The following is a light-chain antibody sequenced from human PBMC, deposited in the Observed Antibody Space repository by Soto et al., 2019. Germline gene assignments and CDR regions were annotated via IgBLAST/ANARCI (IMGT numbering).Light chain of an antibody. CDR3: QQYNSYPYT. Sequence: DILMTQSPSALSASVGDRVTITCRASQSISTFLAWYQQKPGKAPNLLIYYASNLQSGVPSRFGGSGSGTEFSLTISTLQHDDFATYYCQQYNSYPYTFGQGTKLEIK. CDR2: YAS. CDR1: QSISTF. J-gene: IGKJ2*01. V-gene: IGKV1-5*03.